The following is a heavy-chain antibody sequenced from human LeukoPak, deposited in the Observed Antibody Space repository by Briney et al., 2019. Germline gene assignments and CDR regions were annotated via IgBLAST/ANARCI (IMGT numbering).Heavy chain of an antibody. V-gene: IGHV4-39*01. J-gene: IGHJ3*02. CDR1: GGSISSSSYY. D-gene: IGHD3-10*01. Sequence: SETLSLTCTVSGGSISSSSYYWGWIRQPPGKGLEWIGSIYYSGSTYYNPSLKSRVTISVDTSKNQFSLKLSSVTAADTAVYYCARHYPPYGSGSYYKGDDAFDIWGQGTMVTVSS. CDR2: IYYSGST. CDR3: ARHYPPYGSGSYYKGDDAFDI.